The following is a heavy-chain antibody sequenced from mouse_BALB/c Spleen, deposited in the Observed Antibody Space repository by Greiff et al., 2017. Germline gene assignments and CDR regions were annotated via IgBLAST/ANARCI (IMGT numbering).Heavy chain of an antibody. Sequence: VKLLESGPGLVAPSQSLSITCTVSGFSLTGYGVNWVRQPPGKGLEWLGMIWGDGSTDYNSALKSRLSISKDNSKSQVFLKMNSLQTDDTARYYCARAYYYGSSPYYYAMDYWGQGTSVTVSS. CDR3: ARAYYYGSSPYYYAMDY. J-gene: IGHJ4*01. D-gene: IGHD1-1*01. CDR2: IWGDGST. CDR1: GFSLTGYG. V-gene: IGHV2-6-7*01.